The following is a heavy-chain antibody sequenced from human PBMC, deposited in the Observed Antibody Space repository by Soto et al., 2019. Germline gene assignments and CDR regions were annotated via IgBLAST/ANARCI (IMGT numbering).Heavy chain of an antibody. CDR3: ARDSRLLGYCSGGSCHASHYDAFDI. CDR2: ISSSSSYI. Sequence: GGSLRLSCAASGFTFSSYSMNWVRQAPGKGLEWVSSISSSSSYIYYADSVKGRFTISRDNAKNSLYLQMNSLRAEDTAVYYCARDSRLLGYCSGGSCHASHYDAFDIWGQGTMVTVSS. V-gene: IGHV3-21*01. D-gene: IGHD2-15*01. J-gene: IGHJ3*02. CDR1: GFTFSSYS.